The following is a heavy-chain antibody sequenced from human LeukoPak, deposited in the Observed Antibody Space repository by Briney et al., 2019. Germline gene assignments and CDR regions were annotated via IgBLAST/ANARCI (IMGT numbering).Heavy chain of an antibody. CDR3: ARGPKYYDFWSGYSVTLDY. D-gene: IGHD3-3*01. V-gene: IGHV4-4*07. CDR2: IYTSGST. Sequence: PSEALSLTCAVSGDSIRIYYGSWIRQPAGKGLEWIERIYTSGSTNYNPSRKSRVTMSVDTSKNQFSLKLSSVTAADTAVYYCARGPKYYDFWSGYSVTLDYWGQGTLVTVSS. CDR1: GDSIRIYY. J-gene: IGHJ4*02.